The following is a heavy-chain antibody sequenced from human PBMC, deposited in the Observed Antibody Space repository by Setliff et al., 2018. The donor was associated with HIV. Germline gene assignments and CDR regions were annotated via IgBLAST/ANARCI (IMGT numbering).Heavy chain of an antibody. D-gene: IGHD2-15*01. CDR3: ARVGGSSGSFGFYYYYYYMDV. CDR1: GFTFSNYW. Sequence: GGSLKISCAAFGFTFSNYWMTWVRQAPGKGLEWVANIKQDGSDKYYVDSVKGRFTISGDNAKNSLYLQMNSLRADDTAVYYCARVGGSSGSFGFYYYYYYMDVWGEGTTVTVSS. V-gene: IGHV3-7*03. CDR2: IKQDGSDK. J-gene: IGHJ6*03.